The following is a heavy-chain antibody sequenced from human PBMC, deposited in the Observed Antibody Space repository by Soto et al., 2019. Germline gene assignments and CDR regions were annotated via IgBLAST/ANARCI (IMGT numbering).Heavy chain of an antibody. CDR2: IYYSGST. V-gene: IGHV4-59*12. J-gene: IGHJ4*02. CDR3: GRGGGGSTLDY. D-gene: IGHD3-16*01. CDR1: GVSISSYY. Sequence: SETLSLTCTVSGVSISSYYWSWIRQPPGKGLEWIGYIYYSGSTNYNPSLKSRVTISVDTSKNQFSLKLSSVTAADTAVYYCGRGGGGSTLDYWGQGTLVTVSS.